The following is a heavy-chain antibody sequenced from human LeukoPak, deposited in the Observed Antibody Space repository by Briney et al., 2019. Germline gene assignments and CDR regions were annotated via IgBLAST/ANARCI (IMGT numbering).Heavy chain of an antibody. V-gene: IGHV4-34*01. CDR1: GGSFSGYY. CDR3: ARVTYYYGSGGSWRGEYPFDY. J-gene: IGHJ4*02. D-gene: IGHD3-10*01. CDR2: INHSGST. Sequence: PSETLSLTCAVYGGSFSGYYWSWIRQPPGKGLEWIGEINHSGSTNYNPSLKSRVTISVDTSKNQFSLKLSSVTAADTAVYYCARVTYYYGSGGSWRGEYPFDYWGQGTLVTVSS.